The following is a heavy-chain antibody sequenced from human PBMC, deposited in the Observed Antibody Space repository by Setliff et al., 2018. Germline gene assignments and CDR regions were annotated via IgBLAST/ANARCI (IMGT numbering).Heavy chain of an antibody. CDR3: VKDTGNGGNTGLDN. CDR2: IRYDGSNK. Sequence: GGSLRLSCAASGFTFSSYDMHWVRQAPGKGLEWLTCIRYDGSNKYYADSVKCRFTISRDNSKNTLYLQMNSLRPEDTAVYYCVKDTGNGGNTGLDNWGQGTLVTVSS. CDR1: GFTFSSYD. V-gene: IGHV3-30*02. D-gene: IGHD2-15*01. J-gene: IGHJ4*02.